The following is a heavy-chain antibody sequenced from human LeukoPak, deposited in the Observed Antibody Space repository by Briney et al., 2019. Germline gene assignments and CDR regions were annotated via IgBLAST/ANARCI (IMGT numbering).Heavy chain of an antibody. V-gene: IGHV4-59*12. CDR1: GGSISNYY. CDR3: ARGVVLGQDDAFDI. CDR2: IFYRGSI. Sequence: SETLSRTGTVSGGSISNYYWSWIRQPPGKGLEWIGYIFYRGSIDYSPSLQSRVTISVDTSKNHLSLRLTSVTAADTAVYFCARGVVLGQDDAFDIWGRGTMVTVSS. D-gene: IGHD3/OR15-3a*01. J-gene: IGHJ3*02.